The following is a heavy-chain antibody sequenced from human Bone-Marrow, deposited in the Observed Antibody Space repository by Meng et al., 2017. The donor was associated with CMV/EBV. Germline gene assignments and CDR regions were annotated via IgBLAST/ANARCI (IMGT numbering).Heavy chain of an antibody. Sequence: GESLKISCGVSGFSFRNCGMSWVRQAPGKGLEWVGRIKSKTDGGTTDYAAPVKGRFTISRDDSKNTLYLQMNSLKTEDTAVYYCTTSLSVVVVPAARRFDYWGQGTLVTFSS. D-gene: IGHD2-2*01. J-gene: IGHJ4*02. V-gene: IGHV3-15*01. CDR3: TTSLSVVVVPAARRFDY. CDR2: IKSKTDGGTT. CDR1: GFSFRNCG.